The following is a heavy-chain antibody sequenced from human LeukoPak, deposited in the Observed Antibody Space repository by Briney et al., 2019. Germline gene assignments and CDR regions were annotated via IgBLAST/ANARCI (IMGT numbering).Heavy chain of an antibody. CDR3: ARDRSGSYGH. Sequence: GGSLRLSCAASGFTFSSYSMNWVRQAPGKGLEWVSSISSSSSYIYYADSVKGRFTISGDNAKNSLYLQMNSLRAEDTAVYYCARDRSGSYGHWGQGTLVTVSS. CDR2: ISSSSSYI. D-gene: IGHD1-26*01. J-gene: IGHJ4*02. V-gene: IGHV3-21*01. CDR1: GFTFSSYS.